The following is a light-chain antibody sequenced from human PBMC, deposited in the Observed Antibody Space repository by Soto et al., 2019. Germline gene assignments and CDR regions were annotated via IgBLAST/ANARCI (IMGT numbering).Light chain of an antibody. J-gene: IGLJ7*01. CDR1: SSNIGSNT. CDR3: AAWDDSLNGAV. Sequence: QTVVTQPPSASGTPGQRVTISCSGSSSNIGSNTVNWYQQLPGTAPKLLIYSNNQRPSGVPDRFSGSKSGTSASLAISGLQSEDAADYYCAAWDDSLNGAVFGGGTQLTVL. CDR2: SNN. V-gene: IGLV1-44*01.